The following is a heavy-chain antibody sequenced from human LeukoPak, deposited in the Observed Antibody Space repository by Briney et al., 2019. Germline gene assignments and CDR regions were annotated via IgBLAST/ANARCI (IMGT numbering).Heavy chain of an antibody. Sequence: PSGTLSLTCAVSGGSISSSNWWSWVRQPPGKGLEWIGEIYHSGSTNYNPSLKSRVTISVDKSKNQFSLKLSSVTPADTAVYYCARSARGVIINYFDYWGQGTLVTVSS. J-gene: IGHJ4*02. CDR3: ARSARGVIINYFDY. CDR1: GGSISSSNW. D-gene: IGHD3-10*01. V-gene: IGHV4-4*02. CDR2: IYHSGST.